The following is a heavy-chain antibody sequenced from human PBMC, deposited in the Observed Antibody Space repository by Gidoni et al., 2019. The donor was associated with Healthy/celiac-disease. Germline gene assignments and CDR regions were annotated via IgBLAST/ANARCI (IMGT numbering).Heavy chain of an antibody. D-gene: IGHD1-7*01. CDR2: IYYSGST. V-gene: IGHV4-39*01. CDR1: GGSISSSSYY. Sequence: QLQLQESGPGLVKPSETLSLTCTVSGGSISSSSYYWGGLRQPPGKGLEWIGSIYYSGSTYYNPSLKSRVTISVDTSKNQFSLKLSSVTAADTAVYYCASRTGTWENFDYWGQGTLVTVSS. J-gene: IGHJ4*02. CDR3: ASRTGTWENFDY.